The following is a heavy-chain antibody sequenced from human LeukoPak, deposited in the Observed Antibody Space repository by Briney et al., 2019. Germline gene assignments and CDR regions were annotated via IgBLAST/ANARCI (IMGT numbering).Heavy chain of an antibody. V-gene: IGHV3-64*01. CDR1: GFTFSSSA. Sequence: AGGSLRLSCAASGFTFSSSAMHWVRQAPRKGLEYVSAISSNGGSTYYANSVKGRFTISRDNSKNTLSLQMASLRAADMAVYYCARAPRGCSGGSCYSGYYYYYGMDVWGQGTTVTVSS. CDR2: ISSNGGST. J-gene: IGHJ6*02. CDR3: ARAPRGCSGGSCYSGYYYYYGMDV. D-gene: IGHD2-15*01.